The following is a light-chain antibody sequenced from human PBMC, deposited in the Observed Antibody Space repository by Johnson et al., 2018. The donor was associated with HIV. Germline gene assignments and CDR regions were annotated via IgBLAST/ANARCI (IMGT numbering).Light chain of an antibody. J-gene: IGLJ1*01. Sequence: QSLLTQPPSVSAAPGQKVTISFSGSSSNIGNNYVSWYQQLPGTAPKLLIYENNKRPSGIPDRFSGSKSGTSATLGITGLQTGDEADYYCGTWDSSLSAYVFGTGTKVTVL. CDR3: GTWDSSLSAYV. CDR2: ENN. CDR1: SSNIGNNY. V-gene: IGLV1-51*02.